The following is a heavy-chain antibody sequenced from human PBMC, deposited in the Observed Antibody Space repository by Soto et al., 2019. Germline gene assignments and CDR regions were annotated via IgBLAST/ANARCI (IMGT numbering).Heavy chain of an antibody. CDR2: IIPIFGTA. V-gene: IGHV1-69*13. CDR3: ARFDTPYGGNSEVPY. J-gene: IGHJ4*02. Sequence: GASVKVSCKASGGTFSSYAISWVRQAPGQGLEWMGGIIPIFGTANYAQKFQGRVTITADESTSTAYMELSSLRSEDTAVYYCARFDTPYGGNSEVPYWGQGTLVTVSS. CDR1: GGTFSSYA. D-gene: IGHD2-21*02.